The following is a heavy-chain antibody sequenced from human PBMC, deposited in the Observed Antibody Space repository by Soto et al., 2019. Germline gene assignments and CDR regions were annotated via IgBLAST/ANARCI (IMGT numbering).Heavy chain of an antibody. CDR2: SDYSGST. D-gene: IGHD3-9*01. J-gene: IGHJ3*02. CDR3: ARAHYDILTGYYRTSPSDAFDI. Sequence: SETLSLTCTVSGGSISSGGYYWSWIRQHPGKGLEWIGYSDYSGSTYYNPSLNSRVTISVDTSKNQFSMKLSSVTAADTAVYYCARAHYDILTGYYRTSPSDAFDIWGQGTMVTVSS. CDR1: GGSISSGGYY. V-gene: IGHV4-31*03.